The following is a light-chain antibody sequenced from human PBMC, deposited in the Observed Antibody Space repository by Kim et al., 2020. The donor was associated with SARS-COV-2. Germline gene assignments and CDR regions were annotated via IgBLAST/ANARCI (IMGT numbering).Light chain of an antibody. J-gene: IGKJ2*01. CDR1: QSVSSSS. V-gene: IGKV3-20*01. Sequence: FPGERATLSCRASQSVSSSSLVWYQQKPGRAPRVLIYGATSRATGIPDRFSGSRSGTEFTLTISRLEPEDFAVYYCQQYDNSPYTFGQGTKLEI. CDR3: QQYDNSPYT. CDR2: GAT.